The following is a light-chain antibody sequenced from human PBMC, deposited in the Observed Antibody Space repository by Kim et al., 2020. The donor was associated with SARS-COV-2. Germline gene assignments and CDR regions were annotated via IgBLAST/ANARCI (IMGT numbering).Light chain of an antibody. CDR3: MQALQTPPT. Sequence: PASTSCRSSHSLMHSNGYNYMYWYLRRPEQSPQLLIYLGSPRASGVPDRFSGSGSGTDFTLKISGVEAVNVGVYYCMQALQTPPTFGQGTKVDIK. J-gene: IGKJ1*01. CDR2: LGS. V-gene: IGKV2-28*01. CDR1: HSLMHSNGYNY.